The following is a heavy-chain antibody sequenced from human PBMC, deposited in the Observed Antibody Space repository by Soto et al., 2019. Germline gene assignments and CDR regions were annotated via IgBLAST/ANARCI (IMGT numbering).Heavy chain of an antibody. CDR2: ISSSGSTI. CDR3: ARGRPYYFDC. Sequence: GGSLRLSCAASGFTFSGHSMTWVRQAPGKGLEWVSYISSSGSTIFYADSVKGRFTISRDNAKNSLFLEMNTMRVEDTAVYYCARGRPYYFDCWGQGTLVTVSS. V-gene: IGHV3-48*01. J-gene: IGHJ4*02. CDR1: GFTFSGHS.